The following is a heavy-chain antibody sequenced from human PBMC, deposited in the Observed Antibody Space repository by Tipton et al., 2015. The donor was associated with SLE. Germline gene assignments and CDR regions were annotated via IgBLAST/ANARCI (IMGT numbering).Heavy chain of an antibody. D-gene: IGHD3-10*01. CDR2: IDSSSTYI. V-gene: IGHV3-21*01. CDR3: TTDHISFGEFPPYYYMDV. Sequence: SLRLSCAASGFTFSSYGMHWVRLAPGKGLEWVSSIDSSSTYISYAASVEGRFTISRGNPKNSLFLHMNSLRAEDAAVYYCTTDHISFGEFPPYYYMDVWGKGTTVTVSS. J-gene: IGHJ6*03. CDR1: GFTFSSYG.